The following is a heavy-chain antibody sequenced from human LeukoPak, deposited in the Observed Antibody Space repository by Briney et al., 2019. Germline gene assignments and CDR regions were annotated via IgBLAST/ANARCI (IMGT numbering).Heavy chain of an antibody. Sequence: GGSLRLSCAASGFTFSDYYMSWIRQAPGKGLEWVSYISSSSSYTNYADSVKGRFTISRDNAKNSLYLQMNSLRAEDTAVYNCARSSGYGPNWFDPWGQGTLVTVSS. D-gene: IGHD5-18*01. CDR3: ARSSGYGPNWFDP. J-gene: IGHJ5*02. V-gene: IGHV3-11*06. CDR1: GFTFSDYY. CDR2: ISSSSSYT.